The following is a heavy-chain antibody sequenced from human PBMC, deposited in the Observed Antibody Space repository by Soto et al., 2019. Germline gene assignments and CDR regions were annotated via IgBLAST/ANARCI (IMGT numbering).Heavy chain of an antibody. Sequence: PGESLKISCKGSGYSFTTYWIGWVRQMPGKGLEGMVIIYPGDSDTRYSPSFQGQVTISADKSINTTYLQWSSLKVSDTAIYYCARQAAAGKYYYAMDVWGQGTTVTVSS. J-gene: IGHJ6*02. CDR1: GYSFTTYW. V-gene: IGHV5-51*01. D-gene: IGHD6-13*01. CDR3: ARQAAAGKYYYAMDV. CDR2: IYPGDSDT.